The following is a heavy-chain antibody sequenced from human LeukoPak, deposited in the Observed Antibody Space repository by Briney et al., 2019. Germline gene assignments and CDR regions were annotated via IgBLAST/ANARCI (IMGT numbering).Heavy chain of an antibody. Sequence: SETLSLTCSVSGDSVSNSHYYWAWIRQPPGKGLEWIGTIFHSGTTYYSPSLTGRVTISVDTSMTQFSLRLSSPTAADTAVYYCASERWSRRSYFDYWGQGILVTVSS. CDR1: GDSVSNSHYY. CDR3: ASERWSRRSYFDY. V-gene: IGHV4-39*07. D-gene: IGHD5-24*01. J-gene: IGHJ4*02. CDR2: IFHSGTT.